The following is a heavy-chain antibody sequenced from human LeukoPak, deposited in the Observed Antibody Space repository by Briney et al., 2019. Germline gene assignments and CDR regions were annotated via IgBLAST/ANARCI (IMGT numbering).Heavy chain of an antibody. CDR2: IYYSGST. Sequence: PSETLSLTCTVSGGSISSYYWSWIRQPPGKGLEWIGCIYYSGSTNYNSSLKSRVTISVDTSKNQFSLKLSSVTAADTAVYYCARHTGYYGSGSQIDYWGQGTLVTVSS. CDR1: GGSISSYY. D-gene: IGHD3-10*01. CDR3: ARHTGYYGSGSQIDY. V-gene: IGHV4-59*08. J-gene: IGHJ4*02.